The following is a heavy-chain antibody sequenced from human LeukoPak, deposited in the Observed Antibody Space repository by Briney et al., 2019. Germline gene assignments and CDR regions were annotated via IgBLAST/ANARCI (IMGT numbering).Heavy chain of an antibody. Sequence: PGESLKISCAASGFTFSSYSMNWVRQAPGKGLEWVSSISSSSSYIYYADSVKGRFTISRDNAKNSLYLQMNSLRAEDTAVYYCARGPKYGSGSLDYWGQGTLVTVSS. J-gene: IGHJ4*02. D-gene: IGHD3-10*01. V-gene: IGHV3-21*01. CDR3: ARGPKYGSGSLDY. CDR2: ISSSSSYI. CDR1: GFTFSSYS.